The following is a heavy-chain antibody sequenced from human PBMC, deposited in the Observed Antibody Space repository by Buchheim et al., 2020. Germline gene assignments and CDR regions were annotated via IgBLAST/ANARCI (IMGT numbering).Heavy chain of an antibody. V-gene: IGHV3-33*01. CDR1: GFTFSDYG. J-gene: IGHJ5*02. D-gene: IGHD1-26*01. CDR3: ARDRVVGSTTYWFDP. CDR2: IWSDGSNK. Sequence: QVQLVESGGGVVQPGRSLRLSCAASGFTFSDYGMYWVRQAPGKGPEWVATIWSDGSNKYYADSVKGRFTISRDNSKNTLYFQMNSLTADDSAFYYCARDRVVGSTTYWFDPWGQGTL.